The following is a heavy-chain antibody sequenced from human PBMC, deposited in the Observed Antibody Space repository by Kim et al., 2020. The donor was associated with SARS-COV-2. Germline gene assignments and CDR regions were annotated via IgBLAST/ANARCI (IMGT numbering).Heavy chain of an antibody. V-gene: IGHV4-34*01. J-gene: IGHJ6*03. CDR3: ARGRNVVVVQNPPYYMDV. D-gene: IGHD2-15*01. CDR2: INHSGST. CDR1: GGSFSGYY. Sequence: SETLSLTCAVYGGSFSGYYWSWIRQPPGKGLEWIGEINHSGSTNYNPSLKSRVTISVDTSKNQFSLKLSSVTAADTAVYYCARGRNVVVVQNPPYYMDVWGKGTTVTASS.